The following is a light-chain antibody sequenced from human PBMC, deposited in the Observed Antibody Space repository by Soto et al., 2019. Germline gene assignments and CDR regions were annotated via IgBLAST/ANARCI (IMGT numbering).Light chain of an antibody. V-gene: IGLV2-14*03. CDR1: SSDIGAYAH. Sequence: QSALTQPSSMSGSPGQSITISCTGTSSDIGAYAHVSWYQQRPGRAPKVLIYDVRIRPSEVSNRFSGSKSGDTASLTISGLQAEDDAVYYCASKTTSSTVLFGGGTQLTVL. CDR3: ASKTTSSTVL. CDR2: DVR. J-gene: IGLJ2*01.